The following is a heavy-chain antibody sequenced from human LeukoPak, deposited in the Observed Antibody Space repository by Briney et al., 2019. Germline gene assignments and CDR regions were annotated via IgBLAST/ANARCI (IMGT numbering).Heavy chain of an antibody. CDR1: GFTFSSYW. CDR3: ARDATPGYSDL. Sequence: GGSLRLSCAVSGFTFSSYWMHWVRHSPGKGLAWVSRITSDGSATDYADSVRGRFTVSRDNAKNTLFLHMDSLRVEDTAVYYCARDATPGYSDLWGRGSLLTASS. V-gene: IGHV3-74*01. CDR2: ITSDGSAT. J-gene: IGHJ2*01.